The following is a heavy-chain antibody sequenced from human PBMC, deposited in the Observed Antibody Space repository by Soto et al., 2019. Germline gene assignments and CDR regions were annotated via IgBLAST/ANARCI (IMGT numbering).Heavy chain of an antibody. CDR1: GFTFSAHY. D-gene: IGHD1-26*01. Sequence: EVQLVESGGGLVQPGGSLRLSCAASGFTFSAHYMDWVRQAPGKGLEWVAGIKNKANSYTTEYAASVTGSFTISREDLHICIKRKMNSLKTEDRAMYYCARFSLVGPSRGRYFIYWVKGSQVAVSS. J-gene: IGHJ4*02. V-gene: IGHV3-72*01. CDR2: IKNKANSYTT. CDR3: ARFSLVGPSRGRYFIY.